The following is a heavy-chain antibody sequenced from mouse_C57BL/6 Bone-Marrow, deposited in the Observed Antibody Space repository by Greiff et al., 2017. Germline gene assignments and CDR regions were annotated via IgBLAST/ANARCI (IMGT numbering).Heavy chain of an antibody. CDR3: TRNYGRGY. D-gene: IGHD1-1*01. J-gene: IGHJ2*01. CDR1: GYTFTDYE. V-gene: IGHV1-15*01. CDR2: IDPETGGT. Sequence: QVQLQQSGAELVRPGASVTLSCKASGYTFTDYEMHWVKQTPVHGLEWIGAIDPETGGTAYNQKFEGKAILTADKSSSTADMELRSLTSEDSAVCYCTRNYGRGYWGQGTTLTVSS.